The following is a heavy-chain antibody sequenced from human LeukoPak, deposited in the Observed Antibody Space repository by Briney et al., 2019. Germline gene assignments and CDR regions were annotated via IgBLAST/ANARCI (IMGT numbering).Heavy chain of an antibody. D-gene: IGHD2-15*01. CDR2: ISGSGGST. V-gene: IGHV3-23*01. CDR3: AKDSPLIYCSGGSCYSYYYYGMDV. Sequence: GGSLRLSCAASGFTFSSYAMSWVRQAPGKRLEWVSVISGSGGSTYYADSVKGRFTISRDNSKNTLYLQMNSLRAEDTAVYYCAKDSPLIYCSGGSCYSYYYYGMDVWGQGTTVTVSS. CDR1: GFTFSSYA. J-gene: IGHJ6*02.